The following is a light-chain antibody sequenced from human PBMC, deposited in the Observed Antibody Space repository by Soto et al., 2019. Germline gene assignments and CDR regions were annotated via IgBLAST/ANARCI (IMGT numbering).Light chain of an antibody. Sequence: EIVLTQSPGTLSLSPGERATLSCRASQSISSSYLAWYQQKPGQAPRLLVYGASSRATGIPDRFSGSGSGSDSTLTISILEPEDFAVYYCQQYCSSHFTFGPGTKVDIK. V-gene: IGKV3-20*01. CDR2: GAS. J-gene: IGKJ3*01. CDR1: QSISSSY. CDR3: QQYCSSHFT.